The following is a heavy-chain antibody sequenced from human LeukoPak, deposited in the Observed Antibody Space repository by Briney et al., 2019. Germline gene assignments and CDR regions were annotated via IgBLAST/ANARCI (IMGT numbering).Heavy chain of an antibody. V-gene: IGHV4-39*01. CDR2: NYYSGST. J-gene: IGHJ4*02. CDR3: ARHPIWSSGYGPFDY. Sequence: PSETLSLTCTVSGGSISSSSYYWGWIRQPPGPGREWIGSNYYSGSTYYNPSLKRRVTISVDTSKNQFSLTLRSVTAAGTAVYYCARHPIWSSGYGPFDYWGQGTLVTVSS. D-gene: IGHD3-22*01. CDR1: GGSISSSSYY.